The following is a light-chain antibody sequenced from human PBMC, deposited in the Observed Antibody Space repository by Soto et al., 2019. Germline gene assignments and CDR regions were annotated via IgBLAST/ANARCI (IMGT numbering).Light chain of an antibody. CDR1: SNDVGVYNL. CDR2: EVN. J-gene: IGLJ2*01. Sequence: QSALTQPPSASGSPGQSVTISCTGTSNDVGVYNLVSWYQQHPGKAPKLMISEVNKRPSGVPDRFSGSKSGNTASLTVSGLQAEDEADYYCSSYAGSNNLVFGGGTKVTVL. V-gene: IGLV2-8*01. CDR3: SSYAGSNNLV.